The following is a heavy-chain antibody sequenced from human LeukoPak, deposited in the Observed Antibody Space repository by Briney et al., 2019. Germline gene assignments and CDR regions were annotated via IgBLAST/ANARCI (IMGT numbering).Heavy chain of an antibody. CDR3: AKFTTIFGVVIRYDAFDI. CDR1: GFTFSSYA. CDR2: ISGSGGST. D-gene: IGHD3-3*01. Sequence: GGSLRLSCAASGFTFSSYATSWVRQAPGKGLEWVSAISGSGGSTYYADSVKGRFTISRDNSKNTLYLQMNSLRAEDTAVYYCAKFTTIFGVVIRYDAFDIWGQGTMVTVSS. V-gene: IGHV3-23*01. J-gene: IGHJ3*02.